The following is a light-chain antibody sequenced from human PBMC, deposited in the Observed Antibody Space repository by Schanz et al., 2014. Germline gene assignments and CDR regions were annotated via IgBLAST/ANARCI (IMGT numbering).Light chain of an antibody. Sequence: QSVLTQPPSASGTPGQRVTISCSGGSSNIGRNTVNWYQYLPGTAPKLLIYSNTLRPSGVLDRFSNSKSGTSASLAISGLQSEDEADYYCAAWDDSLDAYVFGSGTKLTVL. CDR3: AAWDDSLDAYV. J-gene: IGLJ1*01. CDR1: SSNIGRNT. CDR2: SNT. V-gene: IGLV1-44*01.